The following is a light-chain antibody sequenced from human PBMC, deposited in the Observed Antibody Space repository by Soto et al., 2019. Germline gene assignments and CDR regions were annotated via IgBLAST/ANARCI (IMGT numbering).Light chain of an antibody. Sequence: AIRMTQSPSSLSASTGDRVTITCRASQGISSYLAWYQQKPGKAPKLLIYAASTLQSGVPSRFSGSGSGTDFTLTISCLQSEDFATYYRKQFYSYPVTLGPGTNADIK. V-gene: IGKV1-8*01. CDR2: AAS. J-gene: IGKJ3*01. CDR3: KQFYSYPVT. CDR1: QGISSY.